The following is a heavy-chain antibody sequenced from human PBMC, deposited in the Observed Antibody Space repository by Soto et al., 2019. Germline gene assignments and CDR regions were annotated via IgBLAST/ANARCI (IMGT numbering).Heavy chain of an antibody. D-gene: IGHD2-21*02. V-gene: IGHV4-59*01. CDR1: GGSISGYY. CDR3: ARDLWGYCGTDCSRLDV. CDR2: MYNTGST. Sequence: SETLSLTCTVSGGSISGYYWRWIRQPPGKGLEWIGYMYNTGSTVYNPSFKSRVTISVDTSKNQFSLKLNSVTAADTAVYYCARDLWGYCGTDCSRLDVWGEGTTVTVSS. J-gene: IGHJ6*04.